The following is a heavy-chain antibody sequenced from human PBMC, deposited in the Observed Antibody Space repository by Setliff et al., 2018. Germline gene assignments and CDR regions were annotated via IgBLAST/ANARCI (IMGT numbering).Heavy chain of an antibody. CDR1: GGSFTTYY. V-gene: IGHV4-59*08. CDR2: IYYSGST. J-gene: IGHJ4*02. D-gene: IGHD2-2*02. CDR3: ARGINTVSWTPKY. Sequence: SETLSLTCTVSGGSFTTYYWSWIRQSPGKGLEWIGYIYYSGSTNYNPSLRSRVTISVDMSKNQFSLKLNSVTAADTAVYYCARGINTVSWTPKYWGQGTLVTVSS.